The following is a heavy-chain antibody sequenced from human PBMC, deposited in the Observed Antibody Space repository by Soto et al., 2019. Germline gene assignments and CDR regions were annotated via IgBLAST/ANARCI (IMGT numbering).Heavy chain of an antibody. V-gene: IGHV4-34*01. D-gene: IGHD6-19*01. Sequence: SATLSLTCAVYGGSFSGYYWSWIRQPPGKGLEWIGEINHSGSTNYNPSLKSRVTISVDTSKNQFSLKLSSVTAADTAVYYCARTAGRRYFDYWGQGTLVTVSS. CDR1: GGSFSGYY. CDR3: ARTAGRRYFDY. CDR2: INHSGST. J-gene: IGHJ4*02.